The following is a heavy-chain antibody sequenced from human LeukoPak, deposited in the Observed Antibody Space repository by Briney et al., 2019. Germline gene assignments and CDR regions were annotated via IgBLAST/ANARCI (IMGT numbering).Heavy chain of an antibody. J-gene: IGHJ6*03. Sequence: SETLSLTCAVSGGSISSSNWWSWVRQPPGQGLEWIGEIYHSGSTNYNPSLKSRVTISVDKSKNQFSLKLSSVTAADTAVYYCARVYKKGYTIAVAGPAPYGYMDVWGKGTTVTVSS. D-gene: IGHD6-19*01. CDR2: IYHSGST. CDR1: GGSISSSNW. V-gene: IGHV4-4*02. CDR3: ARVYKKGYTIAVAGPAPYGYMDV.